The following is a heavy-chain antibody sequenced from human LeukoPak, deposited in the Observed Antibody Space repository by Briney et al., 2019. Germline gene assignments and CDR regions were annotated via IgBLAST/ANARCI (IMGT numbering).Heavy chain of an antibody. CDR2: INHSGST. V-gene: IGHV4-34*01. Sequence: SETLSLTCTVSGGSITGNYYWSWIRQPPGKGLEWIGEINHSGSTNYNPSLKSRVTISVDTSKNQFSLKLSSVTAADTAVYYCARSPCMSVRGVQSDYWGQGTLVTVSS. CDR3: ARSPCMSVRGVQSDY. CDR1: GGSITGNYY. D-gene: IGHD3-10*01. J-gene: IGHJ4*02.